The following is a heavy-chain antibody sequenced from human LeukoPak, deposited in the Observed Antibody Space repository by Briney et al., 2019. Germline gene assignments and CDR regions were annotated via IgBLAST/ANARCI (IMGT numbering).Heavy chain of an antibody. CDR1: GFTFSSYG. V-gene: IGHV3-33*06. Sequence: QPGRSLRLSCAASGFTFSSYGMHWVRQAPGKGLEWVAVIWYDGSNKYYADSVKGRFTISRDNSKNTLYLQMNSLRAEDTAVYYCAKGRTRQTNNYFDYWGQGTLVTVSS. CDR2: IWYDGSNK. J-gene: IGHJ4*02. D-gene: IGHD1-14*01. CDR3: AKGRTRQTNNYFDY.